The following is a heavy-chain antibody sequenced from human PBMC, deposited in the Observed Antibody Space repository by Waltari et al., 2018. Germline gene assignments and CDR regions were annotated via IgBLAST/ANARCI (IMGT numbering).Heavy chain of an antibody. CDR2: INNDGTTT. CDR1: GFTFNRFW. J-gene: IGHJ5*02. V-gene: IGHV3-74*01. Sequence: EVQLVESGGGSVQPGGSLRLSCAASGFTFNRFWMHWVRQSPGKGLMWVSRINNDGTTTSYADSVLGRFTISRDNAKNTLYLQMDSLRVDDTAVYYCASTQLSPLNWFDPWGQGTLVTVSS. CDR3: ASTQLSPLNWFDP. D-gene: IGHD1-1*01.